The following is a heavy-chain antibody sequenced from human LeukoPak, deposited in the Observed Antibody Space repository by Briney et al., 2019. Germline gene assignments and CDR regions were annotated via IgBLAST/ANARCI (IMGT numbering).Heavy chain of an antibody. Sequence: ASVTVSCKASGYTFTSYYMHWVRQAPGQGLEWMGWINPNSGGTNYAQKFQGRVTMTRDTSISTAYMELRRLRSDDTAVYYCARERSPEDYMDVWGKGTTVTVSS. J-gene: IGHJ6*03. V-gene: IGHV1-2*02. CDR2: INPNSGGT. CDR1: GYTFTSYY. CDR3: ARERSPEDYMDV.